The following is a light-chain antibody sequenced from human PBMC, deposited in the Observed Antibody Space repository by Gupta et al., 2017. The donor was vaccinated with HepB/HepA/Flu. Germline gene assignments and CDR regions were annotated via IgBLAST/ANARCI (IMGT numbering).Light chain of an antibody. CDR3: QQYNNWPPYT. Sequence: EIVMTQSPATLSVSPGERATLSCRASQSISSNLAWYQQKPGQAPRLLIYGASTRATGIPARFSGSGSGTEFTLTISSLQSEDFAVHYCQQYNNWPPYTFGQGTXLEIK. J-gene: IGKJ2*01. V-gene: IGKV3-15*01. CDR2: GAS. CDR1: QSISSN.